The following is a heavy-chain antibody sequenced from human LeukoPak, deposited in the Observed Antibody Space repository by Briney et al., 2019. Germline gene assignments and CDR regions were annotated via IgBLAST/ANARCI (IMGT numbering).Heavy chain of an antibody. J-gene: IGHJ4*02. CDR1: GYTFTSYG. CDR2: ISAYNGNT. CDR3: ARDLNSGWLGRGFEY. Sequence: ASVKVSCKASGYTFTSYGISWVRQAPGQGLEWMGWISAYNGNTNYAQKLQGRVTMTTDTSTSTAYMELRSLRSDDTAVYYCARDLNSGWLGRGFEYWGQGTLVTVSS. V-gene: IGHV1-18*01. D-gene: IGHD6-19*01.